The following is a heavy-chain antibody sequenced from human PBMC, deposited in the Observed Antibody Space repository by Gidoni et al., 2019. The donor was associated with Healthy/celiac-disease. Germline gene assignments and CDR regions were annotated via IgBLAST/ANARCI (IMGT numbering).Heavy chain of an antibody. J-gene: IGHJ4*02. CDR2: IYYSGST. CDR1: GGSISSSSYY. CDR3: AKTLDYGDYVRPHLYFDY. Sequence: QLQLQESGPGLVKPSETLSLTCTVSGGSISSSSYYWGWIRQPPGKGLEWIGSIYYSGSTYYNPSLKSRVTISVDTSKNQFSLKLSSVTAADTAVYYCAKTLDYGDYVRPHLYFDYWGQGTLVTVSS. V-gene: IGHV4-39*01. D-gene: IGHD4-17*01.